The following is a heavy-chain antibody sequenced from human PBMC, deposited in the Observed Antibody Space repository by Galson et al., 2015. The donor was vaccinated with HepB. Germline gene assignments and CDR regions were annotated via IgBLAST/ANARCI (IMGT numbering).Heavy chain of an antibody. J-gene: IGHJ6*03. D-gene: IGHD2-2*01. CDR1: GFTFSSYA. Sequence: SLRLSCAASGFTFSSYAMSWVRQAPGKGLEWVSAISGSGGSTYYADSVKGRFTTSRDNSKNTLYLQMNSLRAEDTAVYYCAKRRYCSSTSCSRGSYYMDVWGKGTTVTVSS. CDR3: AKRRYCSSTSCSRGSYYMDV. V-gene: IGHV3-23*01. CDR2: ISGSGGST.